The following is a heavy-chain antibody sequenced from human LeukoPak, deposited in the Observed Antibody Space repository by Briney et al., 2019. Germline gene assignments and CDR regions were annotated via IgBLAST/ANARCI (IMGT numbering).Heavy chain of an antibody. V-gene: IGHV4-34*01. CDR1: GGSFSGYY. D-gene: IGHD3-3*01. CDR2: INHSGST. Sequence: PSETLSLTCAVYGGSFSGYYWSWIRQPPGKGLEWIGVINHSGSTNYNPSLKSRVTISVDTSKNQFSLKLSSVTAADTAVYYCARGALITIFGVVIMGAQGPYFDYWGQGTLVTVSS. CDR3: ARGALITIFGVVIMGAQGPYFDY. J-gene: IGHJ4*02.